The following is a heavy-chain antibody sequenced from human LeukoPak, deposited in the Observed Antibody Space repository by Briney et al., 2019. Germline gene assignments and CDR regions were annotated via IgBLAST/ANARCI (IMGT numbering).Heavy chain of an antibody. CDR3: AKDRLRKYSSGSGDLQH. J-gene: IGHJ1*01. CDR1: GFTFSSYG. CDR2: ISYDGSNK. V-gene: IGHV3-30*18. D-gene: IGHD6-19*01. Sequence: GGSLRLSCAASGFTFSSYGMHWVRQAPGKGLEWVAVISYDGSNKYYADSVKGRFTISRDNSKNTLYLQMNSLRAEDTAVYYCAKDRLRKYSSGSGDLQHWGQGTLVTVSS.